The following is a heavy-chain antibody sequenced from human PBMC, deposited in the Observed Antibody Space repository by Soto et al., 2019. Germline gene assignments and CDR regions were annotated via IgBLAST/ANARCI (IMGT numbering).Heavy chain of an antibody. CDR1: GFTFSSYS. Sequence: GGSLRLSCAASGFTFSSYSMNWVRQAPGKGLEWVSSISSSSSYIYYADSVKGRFTISRDNAKNSLYLQMNSLRAEDTAVYYCARGQYSSTYYFDYWGQGTLVTVSS. D-gene: IGHD6-13*01. J-gene: IGHJ4*02. V-gene: IGHV3-21*01. CDR2: ISSSSSYI. CDR3: ARGQYSSTYYFDY.